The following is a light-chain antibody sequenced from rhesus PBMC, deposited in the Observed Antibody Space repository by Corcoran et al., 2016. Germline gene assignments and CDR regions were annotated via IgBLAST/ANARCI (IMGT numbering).Light chain of an antibody. V-gene: IGKV1S14*01. CDR3: QQHNSYPPM. J-gene: IGKJ1*01. CDR2: YAS. Sequence: DIQMTQSPSSLSASVGDTVTITCRASQGISNYLAGYQQKPGKAPKPLIYYASNLESGVPSRFSGSGASPYFPLTSRSLQPEDFAIYYGQQHNSYPPMFGQGTKVEIK. CDR1: QGISNY.